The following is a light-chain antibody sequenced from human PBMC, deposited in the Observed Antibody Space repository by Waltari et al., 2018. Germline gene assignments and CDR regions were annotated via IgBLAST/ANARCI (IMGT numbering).Light chain of an antibody. CDR1: NSNLGINS. V-gene: IGLV1-36*01. Sequence: QSVLTQPPSVSEAPRQRVTISCSGSNSNLGINSVNWYQQLPGKAPKLLIYYDDLLPSGVSDRFSGSKSGTSASLAISGLHSEDEADYHCAAWDDNLNAVVFGGGTKLTVL. J-gene: IGLJ2*01. CDR3: AAWDDNLNAVV. CDR2: YDD.